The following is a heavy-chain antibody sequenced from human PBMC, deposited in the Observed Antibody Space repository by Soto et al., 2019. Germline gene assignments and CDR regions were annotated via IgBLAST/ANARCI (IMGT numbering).Heavy chain of an antibody. D-gene: IGHD3-10*01. CDR1: GGSFIGYY. CDR3: ARGVYYYGSGGYFDD. J-gene: IGHJ4*02. CDR2: INHSGST. V-gene: IGHV4-34*01. Sequence: SETLSLTCAVYGGSFIGYYWSWIPQPPGKGLEWIGEINHSGSTNYNPSLKSRVTISVDTSKNQFSLKLSSVTAADTAVCYCARGVYYYGSGGYFDDWGQGTLVTVS.